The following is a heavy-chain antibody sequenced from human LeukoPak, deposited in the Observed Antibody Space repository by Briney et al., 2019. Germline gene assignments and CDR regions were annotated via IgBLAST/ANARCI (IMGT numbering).Heavy chain of an antibody. J-gene: IGHJ6*02. CDR2: IIPIFGTA. Sequence: GASVKVSCTASGGTFSSYAISWVRQAPGQGLEWMGGIIPIFGTANYAQKFQGRVTITADESTSTAYMELSSLRSEDTAVYYCTRDGWLRYFDPPDYYYYYGMDVWGQGTTVTVSS. D-gene: IGHD3-9*01. V-gene: IGHV1-69*13. CDR1: GGTFSSYA. CDR3: TRDGWLRYFDPPDYYYYYGMDV.